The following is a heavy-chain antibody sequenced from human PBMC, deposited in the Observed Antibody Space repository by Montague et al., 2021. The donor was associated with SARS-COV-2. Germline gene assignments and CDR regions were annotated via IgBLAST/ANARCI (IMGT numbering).Heavy chain of an antibody. D-gene: IGHD3-10*01. Sequence: SLRLSCAASGFTFSNSAMNWVRQAPGKGLEWVSGSSGSDGGTHYADSVKGRFTISRDNSKNVLYLQMNSLRAEDTALYYCAKDSYYYGLGYGMVVWGQGTTVTVSS. J-gene: IGHJ6*02. CDR3: AKDSYYYGLGYGMVV. CDR2: SSGSDGGT. V-gene: IGHV3-23*01. CDR1: GFTFSNSA.